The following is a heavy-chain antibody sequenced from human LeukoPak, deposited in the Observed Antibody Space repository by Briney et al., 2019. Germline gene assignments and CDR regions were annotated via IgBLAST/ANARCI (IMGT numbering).Heavy chain of an antibody. D-gene: IGHD1-26*01. CDR2: INPSGGST. V-gene: IGHV1-46*01. CDR1: GYTFTSYY. Sequence: ASVKVSCKASGYTFTSYYMHWVRQAPGQGLEWMGIINPSGGSTSYAQKFQGRVTMTRDTSTSTVYMELSRLRSEDTAVYYCARLGGKDSGSYSGLFDYWGQGTLVTVSS. J-gene: IGHJ4*02. CDR3: ARLGGKDSGSYSGLFDY.